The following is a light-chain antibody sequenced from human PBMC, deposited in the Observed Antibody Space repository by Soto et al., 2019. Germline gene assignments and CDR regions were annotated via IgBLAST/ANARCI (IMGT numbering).Light chain of an antibody. Sequence: EIVWTQSPATLSLSPGERATLSCRASQSVGGYLDWYQQKPGQAPRLLIYAASNRASGIPARFSGSGSGTDFTLTISSLEPEDLAVYYCHQRSNWPPLTFGGGTKVEIK. CDR1: QSVGGY. CDR2: AAS. CDR3: HQRSNWPPLT. J-gene: IGKJ4*01. V-gene: IGKV3-11*01.